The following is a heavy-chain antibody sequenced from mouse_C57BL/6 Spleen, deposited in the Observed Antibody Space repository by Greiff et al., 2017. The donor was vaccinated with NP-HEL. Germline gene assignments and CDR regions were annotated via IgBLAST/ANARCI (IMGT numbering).Heavy chain of an antibody. D-gene: IGHD2-4*01. CDR2: IYPRSGNT. CDR3: AREDDYDWFAY. V-gene: IGHV1-81*01. J-gene: IGHJ3*01. Sequence: QVQLKESGAELARPGASVKLSCKASGYTFTSSGISWVKQRTGQGLEWIGEIYPRSGNTYYNEKFKGKATLTADKSSSTAYMELRSLTSEDSAVYFCAREDDYDWFAYWGQGTLVTVSA. CDR1: GYTFTSSG.